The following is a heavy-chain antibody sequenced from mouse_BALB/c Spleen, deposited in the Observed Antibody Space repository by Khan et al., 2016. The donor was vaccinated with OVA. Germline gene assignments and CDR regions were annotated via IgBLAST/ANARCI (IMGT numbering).Heavy chain of an antibody. D-gene: IGHD2-14*01. V-gene: IGHV2-6-4*01. J-gene: IGHJ4*01. CDR3: GRAYYRYDGYYAMDY. CDR1: GFSLSRYN. CDR2: IWGGGGT. Sequence: QVQLKQSGPGLVAPSQSLSITCTVSGFSLSRYNVHWVRQPPGKGLEWLGMIWGGGGTDYNSTLKSRLSIRKDNSKSQVLLKMNSLQTDDTAMYYCGRAYYRYDGYYAMDYWGQGTSVTVSS.